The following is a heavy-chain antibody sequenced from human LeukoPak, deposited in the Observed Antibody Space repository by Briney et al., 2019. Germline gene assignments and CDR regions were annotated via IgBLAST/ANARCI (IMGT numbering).Heavy chain of an antibody. CDR1: GYTLTKLS. D-gene: IGHD6-13*01. J-gene: IGHJ4*02. CDR2: FDPENGET. CDR3: ARRGSKQQLSDY. V-gene: IGHV1-24*01. Sequence: VASVKVSCKVSGYTLTKLSMHWVRQAPGKGLEWMGGFDPENGETIYAQKFQGRVTITADKSTSTAYMELSSLRSEDTAVYYCARRGSKQQLSDYWGQGTLVTVSS.